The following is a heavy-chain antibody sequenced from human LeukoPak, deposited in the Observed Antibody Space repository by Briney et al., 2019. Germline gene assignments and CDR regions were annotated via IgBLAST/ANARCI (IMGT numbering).Heavy chain of an antibody. D-gene: IGHD6-19*01. CDR2: IRQDGGEK. V-gene: IGHV3-7*01. Sequence: PGGSLRLSCAASGFAFSNYWMNWVRQAPGKGLECVAIIRQDGGEKLYVGSVKGRFTISRDNAKNSLYLQMNSLRAEDTAVYYCVAGSGWLPDYWGQGTQVTVSS. J-gene: IGHJ4*02. CDR3: VAGSGWLPDY. CDR1: GFAFSNYW.